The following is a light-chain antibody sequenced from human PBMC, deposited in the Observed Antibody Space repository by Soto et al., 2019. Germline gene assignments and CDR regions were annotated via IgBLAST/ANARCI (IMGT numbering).Light chain of an antibody. Sequence: EIVMTQSPATLSVSPGERATLSCRASQSVSSNLAWYQQKPGQAPRLLIYGASTRATGIPARFSGSGSGTEFTLTISSLQSEDFAVYYCQQDNNWPPLTFGQGTKVDI. CDR3: QQDNNWPPLT. CDR1: QSVSSN. V-gene: IGKV3-15*01. CDR2: GAS. J-gene: IGKJ1*01.